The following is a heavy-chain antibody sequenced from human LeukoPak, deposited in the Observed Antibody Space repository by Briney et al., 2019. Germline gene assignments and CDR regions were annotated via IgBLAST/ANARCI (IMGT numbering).Heavy chain of an antibody. D-gene: IGHD1-26*01. V-gene: IGHV3-9*01. CDR2: ISWNSGSI. CDR3: AKDKQWELLLPFDY. CDR1: GFTFDDYA. Sequence: GGSLRLSCAASGFTFDDYAMHWVQQAPGKGLEWVSGISWNSGSIGYADSVKGRFTISRDNAKNSLYLQMNSLRAEDTALYYCAKDKQWELLLPFDYWGQGTLVTVSS. J-gene: IGHJ4*02.